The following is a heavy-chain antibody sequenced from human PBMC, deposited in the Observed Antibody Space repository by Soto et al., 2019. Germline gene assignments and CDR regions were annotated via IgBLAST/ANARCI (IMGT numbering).Heavy chain of an antibody. J-gene: IGHJ6*02. CDR3: AGPPELTRIYYYYGMDV. V-gene: IGHV1-69*13. D-gene: IGHD1-7*01. CDR1: GGTLSSYA. CDR2: IIPIFGTA. Sequence: SVKGSCKASGGTLSSYAISWVRQAPGQGLEWMGGIIPIFGTANYAQKFQGRVTITADESTSTAYMELSSLRSEDTAVYYCAGPPELTRIYYYYGMDVWG.